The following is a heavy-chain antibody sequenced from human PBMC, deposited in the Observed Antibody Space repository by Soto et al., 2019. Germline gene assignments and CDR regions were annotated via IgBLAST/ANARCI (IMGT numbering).Heavy chain of an antibody. CDR3: TRGPSGDKVDF. CDR2: IYEGGRT. D-gene: IGHD7-27*01. J-gene: IGHJ4*02. V-gene: IGHV4-30-4*08. CDR1: GGSVSSADWN. Sequence: SETLSLTCTLSGGSVSSADWNWSWIRQTPGKSLEWIGHIYEGGRTYSNPSLMSRATISLDTSKNLFSLNLKSVTAADTAVYYCTRGPSGDKVDFWGQGLLVTVSS.